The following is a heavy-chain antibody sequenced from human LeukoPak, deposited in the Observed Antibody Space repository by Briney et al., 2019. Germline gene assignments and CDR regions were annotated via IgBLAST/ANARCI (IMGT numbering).Heavy chain of an antibody. V-gene: IGHV4-59*01. CDR3: ARVHDSSGYYYVPLHY. Sequence: SETLSLTCTVSGGSISSYYWSWIRQPPGKGLEWIGYIYYSGSTNYNPSLKSRVTISVDTSKNQFSLKLSSVTAADTAVYYCARVHDSSGYYYVPLHYWGQGTLVTVSS. D-gene: IGHD3-22*01. CDR2: IYYSGST. CDR1: GGSISSYY. J-gene: IGHJ4*02.